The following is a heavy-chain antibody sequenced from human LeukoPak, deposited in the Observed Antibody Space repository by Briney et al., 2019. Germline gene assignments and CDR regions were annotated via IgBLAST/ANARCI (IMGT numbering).Heavy chain of an antibody. D-gene: IGHD4-23*01. V-gene: IGHV1-69*05. CDR2: NIPIFATT. Sequence: GASVKVSCKPSGGTFSSYAINWVRQAPGQGLEWMGGNIPIFATTNYPQKFQGRVTITTDESTSTAYMELSSLRSEDTAVYYCADLQAALGGAFDIWGQGTMVTVSS. CDR3: ADLQAALGGAFDI. CDR1: GGTFSSYA. J-gene: IGHJ3*02.